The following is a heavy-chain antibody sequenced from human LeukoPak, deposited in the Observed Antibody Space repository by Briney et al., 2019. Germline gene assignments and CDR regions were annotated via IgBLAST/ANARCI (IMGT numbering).Heavy chain of an antibody. J-gene: IGHJ4*02. Sequence: RAGGSLRLSCAASGFSFSDSPIHWVRQAPGKGLMYISRNNGDGSTTNYADVVKGRFTMSRDNVKNTLYLQMNSLRAEDTAVYYCAKGGTTVVDYWGQGTLVTVSS. CDR3: AKGGTTVVDY. CDR1: GFSFSDSP. CDR2: NNGDGSTT. D-gene: IGHD4-23*01. V-gene: IGHV3-74*01.